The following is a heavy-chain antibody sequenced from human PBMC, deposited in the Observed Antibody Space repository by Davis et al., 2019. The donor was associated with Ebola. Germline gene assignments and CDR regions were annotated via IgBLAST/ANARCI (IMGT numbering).Heavy chain of an antibody. Sequence: PGGSLRLSCAASGFTFSSYGMHWVRQAPGKGLECVAVISYDGNQKYYADSVKGRFTISRENSKNTLYLQMNSLRAEDTAVYYCARLAYDFWSGWFDYWGQGTLVTVSS. CDR3: ARLAYDFWSGWFDY. V-gene: IGHV3-30*03. CDR1: GFTFSSYG. D-gene: IGHD3-3*01. CDR2: ISYDGNQK. J-gene: IGHJ4*02.